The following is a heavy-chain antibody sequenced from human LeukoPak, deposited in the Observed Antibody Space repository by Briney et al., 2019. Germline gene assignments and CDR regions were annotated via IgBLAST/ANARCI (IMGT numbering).Heavy chain of an antibody. CDR2: IYYSGNT. J-gene: IGHJ4*02. CDR3: ARRAYSYGLFDY. V-gene: IGHV4-39*01. D-gene: IGHD5-18*01. CDR1: GGSISSSSYY. Sequence: SETLSLTCTVSGGSISSSSYYWGWIRQPPGKGLEWIGTIYYSGNTYYNPSLKSRVTISVDTSKNRFSLRLSSVTAADTAVYYCARRAYSYGLFDYWGQGTLVTVSS.